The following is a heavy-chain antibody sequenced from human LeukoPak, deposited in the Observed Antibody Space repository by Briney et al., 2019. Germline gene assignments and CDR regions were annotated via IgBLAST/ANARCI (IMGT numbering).Heavy chain of an antibody. V-gene: IGHV4-59*08. CDR3: ARAGSATIVGARWFDP. Sequence: SETLSLTCTVSGGSISSYYWSWTRQPPGKGLEWIGYIYYSGSTNYNPSLKSRVTISVDTSKNQFSLKLSSVTAADTAVYYCARAGSATIVGARWFDPWGQGTLVTVSS. D-gene: IGHD1-26*01. CDR2: IYYSGST. J-gene: IGHJ5*02. CDR1: GGSISSYY.